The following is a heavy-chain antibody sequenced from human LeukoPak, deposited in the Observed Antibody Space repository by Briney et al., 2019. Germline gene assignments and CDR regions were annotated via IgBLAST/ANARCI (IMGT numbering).Heavy chain of an antibody. Sequence: GGSVRLSCAASGFSFSSYEMNWVRQAPGKGLEWVSNISPSGSTKYYADSVKGRFTVSRDNAKNSLYLQMNSLRAGDTGVYYCTKLAVASADSWGQGTLVTVSS. D-gene: IGHD6-19*01. J-gene: IGHJ4*02. V-gene: IGHV3-48*03. CDR2: ISPSGSTK. CDR3: TKLAVASADS. CDR1: GFSFSSYE.